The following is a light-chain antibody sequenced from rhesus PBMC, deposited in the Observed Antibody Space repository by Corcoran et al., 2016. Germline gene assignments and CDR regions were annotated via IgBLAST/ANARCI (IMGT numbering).Light chain of an antibody. CDR2: WAF. V-gene: IGKV4-1*01. Sequence: DIVMTQSPDSLAVSLGERVTINCKSSQSLLYSSNNKNYLAWYQQKPGQAPKLLLYWAFTRESGVPNRFSGSGSGIDFTLTISGLQAEDVAVYYCQQYYSTLWTFGQGTKVEIK. CDR3: QQYYSTLWT. CDR1: QSLLYSSNNKNY. J-gene: IGKJ1*01.